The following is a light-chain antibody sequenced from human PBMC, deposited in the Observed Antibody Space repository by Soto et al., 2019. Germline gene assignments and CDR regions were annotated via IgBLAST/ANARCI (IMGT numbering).Light chain of an antibody. J-gene: IGLJ2*01. Sequence: LTQPHSVSESPGKTVTISCTRSSGSIASNYVQWYQQRPGSSPTTVIYEDNQRPSGVPDRFSGSIDSSSNSASLTLSALKTEDEAGYYCQSYDSSNVVFGGGTKLTVL. CDR2: EDN. CDR3: QSYDSSNVV. V-gene: IGLV6-57*01. CDR1: SGSIASNY.